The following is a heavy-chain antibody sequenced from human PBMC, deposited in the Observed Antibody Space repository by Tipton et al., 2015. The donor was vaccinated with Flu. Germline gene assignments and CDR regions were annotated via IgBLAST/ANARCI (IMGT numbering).Heavy chain of an antibody. CDR3: ARDPGAYYDIMTSHRSGHIFEI. J-gene: IGHJ3*02. CDR2: IYFSDT. CDR1: GVSVSPGGYH. Sequence: TLSLTCSVSGVSVSPGGYHWTWIRQFPGKGLEWIVSIYFSDTFYNPSLKTRVTISVDTSKNQFSLKLTSMTAADAAVYYCARDPGAYYDIMTSHRSGHIFEIWGHGIVVTVPS. D-gene: IGHD3-9*01. V-gene: IGHV4-31*03.